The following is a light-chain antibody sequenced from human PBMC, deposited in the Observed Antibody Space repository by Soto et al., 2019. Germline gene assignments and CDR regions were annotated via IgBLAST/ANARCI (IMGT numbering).Light chain of an antibody. CDR2: AAS. CDR1: QGIRSW. V-gene: IGKV1-12*01. CDR3: QPANSFPLT. J-gene: IGKJ4*01. Sequence: DIQMTQSPSSVSSSVGDRVTILCRASQGIRSWLAWYQQKLGRATKLLIYAASSLQSGVPSTFSGSGSGTDFTLTISSLQPEDFATSYCQPANSFPLTFGGGTKVEIK.